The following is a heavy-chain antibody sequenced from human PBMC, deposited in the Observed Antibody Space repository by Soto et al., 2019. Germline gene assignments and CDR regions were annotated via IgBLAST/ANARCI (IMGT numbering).Heavy chain of an antibody. CDR3: ATRYSYGPRDFDY. CDR1: GYTFTGYY. D-gene: IGHD5-18*01. J-gene: IGHJ4*02. CDR2: ISPKSGGT. Sequence: ASVKVSCKASGYTFTGYYMHWVRQAPGQGFEWMGRISPKSGGTNYAQKFQGRVTMTWDTSLNTAYMELSGLISEDTAVYYCATRYSYGPRDFDYWGQGTLVTVSS. V-gene: IGHV1-2*02.